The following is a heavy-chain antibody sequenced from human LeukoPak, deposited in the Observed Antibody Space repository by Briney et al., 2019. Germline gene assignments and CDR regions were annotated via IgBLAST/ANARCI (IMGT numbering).Heavy chain of an antibody. D-gene: IGHD2-2*01. Sequence: GGSLRLSCAASGFTFNNYNMNWVRQAPGKGLEWVSSISYSSTYIYYADSVKGRFAISRDNAKNSLFLQMNSLRAEDTAVYFCARENPYCSSTSCPEVDTFDIWGQGTMVTVSS. V-gene: IGHV3-21*01. CDR1: GFTFNNYN. CDR2: ISYSSTYI. J-gene: IGHJ3*02. CDR3: ARENPYCSSTSCPEVDTFDI.